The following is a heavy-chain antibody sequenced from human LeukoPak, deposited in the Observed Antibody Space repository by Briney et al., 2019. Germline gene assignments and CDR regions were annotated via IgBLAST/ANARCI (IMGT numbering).Heavy chain of an antibody. Sequence: GGSLRLSCAASGFTFTSYWMHWVRQAPGKGLVWVSRINSDGSVIDYADSVRGRFTISRDNAKNRLYLQMNSLRAEDTAVYYCARDRGSTEFDYWGQGTLVTVSS. J-gene: IGHJ4*02. CDR3: ARDRGSTEFDY. D-gene: IGHD1-26*01. CDR1: GFTFTSYW. V-gene: IGHV3-74*01. CDR2: INSDGSVI.